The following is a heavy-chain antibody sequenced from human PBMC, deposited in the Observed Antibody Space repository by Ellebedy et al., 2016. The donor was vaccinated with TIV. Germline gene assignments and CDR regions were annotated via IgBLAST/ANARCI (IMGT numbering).Heavy chain of an antibody. Sequence: ASVKVSCXASGYTFTGYYMHWVRQAPGQGLEWMGWINPNSGGTNYAQKLQGRVTMTTDTSTSTAYMELRSLRSDDTAVYYCARDLDIVLMVYAIGPYYGMDVWGQGTTVTVSS. J-gene: IGHJ6*02. V-gene: IGHV1-2*02. CDR1: GYTFTGYY. D-gene: IGHD2-8*01. CDR2: INPNSGGT. CDR3: ARDLDIVLMVYAIGPYYGMDV.